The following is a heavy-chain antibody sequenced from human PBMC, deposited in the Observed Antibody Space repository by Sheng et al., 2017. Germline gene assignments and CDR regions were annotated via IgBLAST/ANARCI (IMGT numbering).Heavy chain of an antibody. CDR1: GGTFSSYA. V-gene: IGHV1-69*04. CDR3: AREGDYYGSGLYYFDY. CDR2: IIPILGIA. D-gene: IGHD3-10*01. J-gene: IGHJ4*02. Sequence: QVQLVQSGAEVKKPGSSVKVSCKASGGTFSSYAISWVRQAPGQGLEWMGGIIPILGIANYAQKFQSRVTITADKSTSTAYMELSSLRSEDTAVYYCAREGDYYGSGLYYFDYWGQGTLVTVSS.